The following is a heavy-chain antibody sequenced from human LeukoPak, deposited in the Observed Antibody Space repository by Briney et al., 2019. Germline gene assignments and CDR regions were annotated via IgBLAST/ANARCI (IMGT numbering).Heavy chain of an antibody. J-gene: IGHJ4*02. V-gene: IGHV4-39*01. Sequence: PSETLSLTCTVSGGSISISYYYWGWIRQPPGKGLEWIVTISYSGTTYYNPSLESRVTISVDTSRNQFSLKLTSVTAADTAVYYCARHKMGTTRLYYFDYWGQGTLVTVSS. CDR3: ARHKMGTTRLYYFDY. CDR1: GGSISISYYY. CDR2: ISYSGTT. D-gene: IGHD1-26*01.